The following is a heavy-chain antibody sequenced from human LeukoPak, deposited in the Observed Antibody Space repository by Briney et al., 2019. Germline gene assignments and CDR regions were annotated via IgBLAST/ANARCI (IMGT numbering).Heavy chain of an antibody. Sequence: GGSLRLSCAASGFTFSSYAMSWVRQAPRKGLEWVSTISASGISTYYADSVKGRFTISRDNSKNTLYLQMNSLRAEDTAVYYCAKSSSGTDNPVAFDPWGQGTLVTVSS. J-gene: IGHJ5*02. D-gene: IGHD3-22*01. CDR1: GFTFSSYA. V-gene: IGHV3-23*01. CDR2: ISASGIST. CDR3: AKSSSGTDNPVAFDP.